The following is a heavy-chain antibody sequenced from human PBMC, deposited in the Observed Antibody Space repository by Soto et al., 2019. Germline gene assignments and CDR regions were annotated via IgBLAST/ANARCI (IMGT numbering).Heavy chain of an antibody. CDR2: LIPIFGTP. V-gene: IGHV1-69*01. D-gene: IGHD3-10*01. CDR1: GGIFSTYA. CDR3: TRDRDDYGSGNYYNRIDF. Sequence: QVQLVQSGAEVKKPGSSVKVSCKASGGIFSTYAISWLRQAPGQGLEWMGGLIPIFGTPNYAQRFQGRVTITADESTSTAYMEPSRLRSEDTAAYYCTRDRDDYGSGNYYNRIDFWGQGTPVTVSS. J-gene: IGHJ4*02.